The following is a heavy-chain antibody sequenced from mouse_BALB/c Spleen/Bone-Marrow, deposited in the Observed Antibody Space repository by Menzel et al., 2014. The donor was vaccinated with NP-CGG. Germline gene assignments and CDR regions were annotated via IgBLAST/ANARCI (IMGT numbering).Heavy chain of an antibody. D-gene: IGHD2-3*01. CDR2: IYPSDSYT. V-gene: IGHV1-69*02. J-gene: IGHJ3*01. Sequence: VQLQQSGAELVRPGASVKLSCKASGYTFTSYWINWVKQRPGQGLEWIGNIYPSDSYTNYNQKFKDKATLTVDKSSNTAYMQLSSPASEDSAVYYCTRDDGSPFAYWGQGTLVTVSA. CDR1: GYTFTSYW. CDR3: TRDDGSPFAY.